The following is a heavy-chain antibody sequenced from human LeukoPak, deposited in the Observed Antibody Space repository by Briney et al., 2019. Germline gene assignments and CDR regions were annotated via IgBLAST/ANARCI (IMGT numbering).Heavy chain of an antibody. V-gene: IGHV3-23*01. CDR3: AKESLDGYSSGWFDY. CDR2: ISGSGGST. CDR1: GFTFSSYA. D-gene: IGHD6-19*01. Sequence: QSGGSLRLSCAASGFTFSSYAMSWVRQAPGKGLEWVSAISGSGGSTYYADSVKGRFTISRDNSKNTLYLQMNSLRPEDTAVYYCAKESLDGYSSGWFDYWGQGTLVTVSS. J-gene: IGHJ4*02.